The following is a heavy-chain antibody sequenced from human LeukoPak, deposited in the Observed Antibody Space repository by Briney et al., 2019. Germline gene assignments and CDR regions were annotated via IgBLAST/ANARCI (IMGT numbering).Heavy chain of an antibody. D-gene: IGHD3-9*01. CDR1: GFTFSSYS. Sequence: GGSLRLSCAASGFTFSSYSMNWVRQAPGKGLEWVSSISSRSSYIYYADSVKGRFTISRDYAKNSLYLQMNSLRAEDTAVYYCARDFSYDILTGYYPYYYYGMDVWGQGTTVTVSS. CDR3: ARDFSYDILTGYYPYYYYGMDV. V-gene: IGHV3-21*01. CDR2: ISSRSSYI. J-gene: IGHJ6*02.